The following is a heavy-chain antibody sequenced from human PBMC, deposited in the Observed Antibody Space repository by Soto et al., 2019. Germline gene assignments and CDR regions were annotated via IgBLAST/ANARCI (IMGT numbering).Heavy chain of an antibody. J-gene: IGHJ4*02. D-gene: IGHD1-7*01. CDR1: GYTFTSYD. Sequence: AASVKVSCKASGYTFTSYDINWVRQATGQGLEWMGWMNPNSGNTGYAQKFQGRVTMTRNTSISTAYMELSSLRSEDTAVYYCARAITETPKAPSPTDYWGQGTLVTVSS. V-gene: IGHV1-8*01. CDR2: MNPNSGNT. CDR3: ARAITETPKAPSPTDY.